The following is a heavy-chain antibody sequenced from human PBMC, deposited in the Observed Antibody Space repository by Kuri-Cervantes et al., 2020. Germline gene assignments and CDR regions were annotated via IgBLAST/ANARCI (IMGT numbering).Heavy chain of an antibody. V-gene: IGHV5-51*01. CDR1: GYSFNKYW. Sequence: KVSCKASGYSFNKYWIGWVRQIPGKGLEWMGNIYPGDSDTRYSPSFQGQVTISADKSISTAYLQWSSLKASDTAMYYCARQEHDAFDIWGQGTMVTVSS. D-gene: IGHD1/OR15-1a*01. CDR2: IYPGDSDT. J-gene: IGHJ3*02. CDR3: ARQEHDAFDI.